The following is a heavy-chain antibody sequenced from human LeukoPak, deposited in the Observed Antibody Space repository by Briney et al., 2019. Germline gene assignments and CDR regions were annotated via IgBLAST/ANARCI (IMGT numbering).Heavy chain of an antibody. CDR1: GFTFSSYW. D-gene: IGHD3-10*01. J-gene: IGHJ4*02. Sequence: GGSLRLSCAASGFTFSSYWMSWVRQAPGKGLEWVANIKQDGSEKYYVDSVKGRFTISRDNAKNSLYLQMNSLRAEDTAMYYCARLQYSFLYGSGSYGVDYWGQGTLVTVSS. V-gene: IGHV3-7*01. CDR2: IKQDGSEK. CDR3: ARLQYSFLYGSGSYGVDY.